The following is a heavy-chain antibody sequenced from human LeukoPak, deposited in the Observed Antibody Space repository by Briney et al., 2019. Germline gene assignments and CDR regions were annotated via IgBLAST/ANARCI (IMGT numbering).Heavy chain of an antibody. D-gene: IGHD2-2*01. CDR3: ARGVGYCSSTSCYAYNWFDP. J-gene: IGHJ5*02. Sequence: ASVKVSCKASGYTFTSYGISWVRQAPGQRLEWMGWINAGNGNTKYSQKFQGRVTITRDTSASTAYMELSSLRSEDTAVYYCARGVGYCSSTSCYAYNWFDPWGQGTLVTVSS. CDR1: GYTFTSYG. V-gene: IGHV1-3*01. CDR2: INAGNGNT.